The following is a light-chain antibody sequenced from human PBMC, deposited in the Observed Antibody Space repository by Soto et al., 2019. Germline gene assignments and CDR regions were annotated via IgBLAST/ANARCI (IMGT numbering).Light chain of an antibody. V-gene: IGKV3-15*01. CDR3: QQYNNWPYT. CDR2: GAS. J-gene: IGKJ2*01. Sequence: ETVMTQSPATLSVSPGERATLSCRASQSVSSNLAWYQQKPGQAPRLLIYGASTRATGIPARFSGSGSGTEFTLTISSLQSEDFAVYYCQQYNNWPYTFGQGTKVDIK. CDR1: QSVSSN.